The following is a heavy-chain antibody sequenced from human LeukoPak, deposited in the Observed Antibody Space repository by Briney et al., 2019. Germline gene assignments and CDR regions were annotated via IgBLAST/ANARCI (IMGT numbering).Heavy chain of an antibody. D-gene: IGHD4-17*01. CDR1: GFTFSSYW. CDR2: INPDGSQT. Sequence: GGSLRLSCAASGFTFSSYWVNWVRQARGKGLEWVALINPDGSQTHYVDSVKGRFTISRDNAENSLYLQMNSLRADDTAVYYCARDLGYGALDPWGQGTLVTVSS. V-gene: IGHV3-7*01. CDR3: ARDLGYGALDP. J-gene: IGHJ5*02.